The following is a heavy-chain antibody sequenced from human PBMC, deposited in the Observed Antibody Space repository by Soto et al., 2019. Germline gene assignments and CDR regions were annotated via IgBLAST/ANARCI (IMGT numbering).Heavy chain of an antibody. Sequence: SETLSLTCSISGGSFSNDYWTRIRQSPGKGLEWMGYIFHSGSADYNPSLGSRVTISIDTSKNQFSLKLTSVTAADTAVYYCARGVGFGYYYYHMDLWGQGTTVTVSS. D-gene: IGHD3-10*01. CDR1: GGSFSNDY. CDR3: ARGVGFGYYYYHMDL. V-gene: IGHV4-59*01. J-gene: IGHJ6*02. CDR2: IFHSGSA.